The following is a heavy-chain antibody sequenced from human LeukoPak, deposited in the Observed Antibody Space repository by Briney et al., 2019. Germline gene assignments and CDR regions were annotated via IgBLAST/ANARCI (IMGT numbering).Heavy chain of an antibody. J-gene: IGHJ6*03. D-gene: IGHD3-3*01. CDR3: ARESSLITIFGVVIDQGPYYYYYMDV. V-gene: IGHV1-18*01. Sequence: ASVKVSCKASGYTFTSYGISWVRQAPGQGLEWMGWISAYNGNTNYAQKLQGRVTMTTDTSTSTAYMELRSLRSDDTAVYYCARESSLITIFGVVIDQGPYYYYYMDVWGKGTTVTVSS. CDR1: GYTFTSYG. CDR2: ISAYNGNT.